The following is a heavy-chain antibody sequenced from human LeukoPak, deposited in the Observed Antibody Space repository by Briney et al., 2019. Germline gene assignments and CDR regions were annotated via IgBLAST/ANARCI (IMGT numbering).Heavy chain of an antibody. CDR1: GFTFSSYA. D-gene: IGHD3-10*02. V-gene: IGHV3-48*03. J-gene: IGHJ6*04. Sequence: GGSLRLSCAASGFTFSSYAMNWVRQAPGKGLEWVSYISSSGSTIYYADSVKGRFTISRDNAKNSLYLQMNSLRAEDTAVYYCEELGITMIGGVWGKGTTVTISS. CDR2: ISSSGSTI. CDR3: EELGITMIGGV.